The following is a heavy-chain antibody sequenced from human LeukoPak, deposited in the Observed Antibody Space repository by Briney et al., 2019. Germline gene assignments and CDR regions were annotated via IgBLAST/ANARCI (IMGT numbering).Heavy chain of an antibody. CDR1: GGSISSYY. CDR2: IYYSGST. D-gene: IGHD6-6*01. J-gene: IGHJ3*02. CDR3: ARERIPYSSSPGAFDI. V-gene: IGHV4-59*01. Sequence: PSETLSLTCTVSGGSISSYYWSWIRQPPGKGLEWIGYIYYSGSTNYNPSLMSRVTISVDTSKNQFSLKLSSVTAADTAVYYCARERIPYSSSPGAFDIWGQGTMVTVSS.